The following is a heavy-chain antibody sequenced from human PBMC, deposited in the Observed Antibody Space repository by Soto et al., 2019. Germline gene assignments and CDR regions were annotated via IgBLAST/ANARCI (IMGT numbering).Heavy chain of an antibody. D-gene: IGHD6-19*01. J-gene: IGHJ5*02. V-gene: IGHV3-49*03. CDR1: GFTFGDYA. CDR3: TRAEFWDSSGWSWFDP. CDR2: IRSKAYGGTT. Sequence: GGSLRLSCTASGFTFGDYAMSWFRQAPGKGLEWVGFIRSKAYGGTTEYAASVKGRFTISRDDSKSIAYLQMNSLKTEDTAVYYCTRAEFWDSSGWSWFDPWGQGTLVTVSS.